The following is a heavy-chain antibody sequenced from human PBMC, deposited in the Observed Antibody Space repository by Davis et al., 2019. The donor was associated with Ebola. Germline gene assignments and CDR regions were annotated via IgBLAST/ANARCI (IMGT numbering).Heavy chain of an antibody. CDR2: ISAYNGNT. D-gene: IGHD7-27*01. J-gene: IGHJ4*02. CDR3: ARTPELGYYFDL. Sequence: ASVKVSCKTTGYIFISYGFNWVRQAPGQGLEWMGWISAYNGNTIYAQNLQDRVTMTTDTATSTAYMELNSLRSEDTAVFYCARTPELGYYFDLWGQGTLVTVSS. V-gene: IGHV1-18*01. CDR1: GYIFISYG.